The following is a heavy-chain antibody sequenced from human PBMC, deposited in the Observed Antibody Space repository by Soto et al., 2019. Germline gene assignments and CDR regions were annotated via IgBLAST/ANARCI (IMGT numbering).Heavy chain of an antibody. J-gene: IGHJ3*02. CDR1: GFTFSSYG. Sequence: QVQLVESGGGVVQPGRSLRLSCAASGFTFSSYGMHWVRQAPGKGLEWVAVISYDGSNKYYADSVKGRFTISRDNSKNTLYLQMNSLRAEDTAVYYCAKGSSYYDILTGYYIYPRDAFDIWGQGTMVTVSS. V-gene: IGHV3-30*18. CDR2: ISYDGSNK. D-gene: IGHD3-9*01. CDR3: AKGSSYYDILTGYYIYPRDAFDI.